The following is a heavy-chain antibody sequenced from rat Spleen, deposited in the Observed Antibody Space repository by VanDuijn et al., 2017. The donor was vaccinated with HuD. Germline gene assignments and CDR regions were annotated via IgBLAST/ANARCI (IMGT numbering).Heavy chain of an antibody. CDR1: GFSLSNYG. D-gene: IGHD3-1*01. J-gene: IGHJ2*01. CDR3: TIHPRY. Sequence: QVQLKESGPGLVQPSQTLSLTCTVSGFSLSNYGVIWVRQPPGQGLEWMGGIWGDGSTKYNSALKSRLSISRDTSKSQVFLKMNSLQTDDTGTYYCTIHPRYWGQGVMVTVSS. CDR2: IWGDGST. V-gene: IGHV2-13*01.